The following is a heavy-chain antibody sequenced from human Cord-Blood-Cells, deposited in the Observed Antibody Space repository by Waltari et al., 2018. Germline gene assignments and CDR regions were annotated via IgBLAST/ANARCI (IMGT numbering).Heavy chain of an antibody. CDR2: IYYSGST. V-gene: IGHV4-39*07. Sequence: QLQLQESGPGLVKPSETLSLTCTVSGGSISRSSYSWGWIRQPPGKGLEWIGSIYYSGSTYYNPSLQSRVTISVDTSKNQFSLKLSSVTAADTAVYYCPLSYYYGSGIGAFDIWGQGTMVTVSS. CDR3: PLSYYYGSGIGAFDI. CDR1: GGSISRSSYS. J-gene: IGHJ3*02. D-gene: IGHD3-10*01.